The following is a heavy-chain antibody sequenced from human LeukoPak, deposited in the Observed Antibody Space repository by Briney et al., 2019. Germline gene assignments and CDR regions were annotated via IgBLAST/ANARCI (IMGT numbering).Heavy chain of an antibody. V-gene: IGHV4-34*01. J-gene: IGHJ4*02. D-gene: IGHD5-18*01. CDR2: INHSGST. CDR1: GGSFSGYY. Sequence: SETLSLTCAVYGGSFSGYYWSWIRQPPGKGLEWIGEINHSGSTNYNPSLKSRVTISVDTSKNQFSLKLSSVTAADTAVYYCARGPNTAMEFDHWGQGTLVTVSS. CDR3: ARGPNTAMEFDH.